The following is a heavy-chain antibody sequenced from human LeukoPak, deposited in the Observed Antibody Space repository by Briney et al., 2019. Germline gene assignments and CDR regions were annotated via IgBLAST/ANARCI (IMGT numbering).Heavy chain of an antibody. V-gene: IGHV1-8*01. CDR3: ATTPPGYSSSWQRTFDY. J-gene: IGHJ4*02. CDR2: MNPNSGNT. D-gene: IGHD6-13*01. CDR1: GYTFTSYD. Sequence: ASVKVSCKASGYTFTSYDINWVRQATGQGLEWMGWMNPNSGNTGYAQKFQGRVTMTRNTSISTAYMELSSLRSEDTAVYYCATTPPGYSSSWQRTFDYWGQGTLVTVSS.